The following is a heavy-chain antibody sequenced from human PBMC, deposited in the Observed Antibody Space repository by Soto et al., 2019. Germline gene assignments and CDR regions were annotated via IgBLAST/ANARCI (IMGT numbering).Heavy chain of an antibody. CDR1: GFTFSSYG. V-gene: IGHV3-30*18. CDR2: ISYDGSNK. Sequence: PGGSLRLSCAASGFTFSSYGMHWVRQAPGKGLEWVAVISYDGSNKYYADSVKGRFTISRDNSKKTLYLQMNSLRAEDTAVYYCAKDRGGGTAAAVGYFEYRGQGTLVTVSS. CDR3: AKDRGGGTAAAVGYFEY. D-gene: IGHD6-13*01. J-gene: IGHJ4*02.